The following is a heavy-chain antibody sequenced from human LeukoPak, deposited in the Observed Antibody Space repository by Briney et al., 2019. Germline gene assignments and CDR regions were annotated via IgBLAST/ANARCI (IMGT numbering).Heavy chain of an antibody. J-gene: IGHJ4*02. CDR2: IYHSGST. Sequence: SETLSLTCTVSGGSISSYYWSWIRQPPGKALEWIGYIYHSGSTYYNPSLKSRVTISVDRSKNQFSLNLSSVTAADTAVYYCVREKGSILFDYWGQGTLVTVSS. CDR3: VREKGSILFDY. CDR1: GGSISSYY. D-gene: IGHD6-6*01. V-gene: IGHV4-59*12.